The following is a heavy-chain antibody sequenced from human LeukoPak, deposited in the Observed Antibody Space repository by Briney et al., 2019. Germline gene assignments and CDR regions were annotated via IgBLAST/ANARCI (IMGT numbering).Heavy chain of an antibody. Sequence: GGSLRLSCAASGFTVSSNYMSWVRQAPGKGLEWVSVIYSGGSTYYADSVKGRFTISRDNSKNTLYLQMNSLRAEDTAVYYCAGGRTMYSSSFDYWGQGTLVTVSS. CDR3: AGGRTMYSSSFDY. CDR1: GFTVSSNY. V-gene: IGHV3-53*05. J-gene: IGHJ4*02. CDR2: IYSGGST. D-gene: IGHD6-6*01.